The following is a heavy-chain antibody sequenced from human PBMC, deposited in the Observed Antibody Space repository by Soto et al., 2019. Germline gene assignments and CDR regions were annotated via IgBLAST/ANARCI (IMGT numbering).Heavy chain of an antibody. CDR1: GYNFATYW. J-gene: IGHJ4*02. CDR2: IYPPNSDT. D-gene: IGHD2-2*01. Sequence: GASLKISCKGSGYNFATYWIGWVRQTPGKGLEWIGIIYPPNSDTKYSPSFEGQVTISAEKSINTAYLQWSSLTASDTAVYYCARHRLYSSSWTTFDYWGQGTLVTVSS. V-gene: IGHV5-51*01. CDR3: ARHRLYSSSWTTFDY.